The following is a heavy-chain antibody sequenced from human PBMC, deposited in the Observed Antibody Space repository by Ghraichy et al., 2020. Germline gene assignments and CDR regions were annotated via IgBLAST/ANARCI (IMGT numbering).Heavy chain of an antibody. J-gene: IGHJ6*03. V-gene: IGHV4-61*02. CDR3: ARQYPYYDIRSGTFYYYMDV. CDR2: IYTSGTT. Sequence: SETLSLTCTVSGDSITSGGYYWSWIRQPAGKGLEYIGRIYTSGTTNYNPSLKSRVTISLDTSKSQFSLKLSSVTAADTAVYFCARQYPYYDIRSGTFYYYMDVWGKGTTVTVSS. D-gene: IGHD3-9*01. CDR1: GDSITSGGYY.